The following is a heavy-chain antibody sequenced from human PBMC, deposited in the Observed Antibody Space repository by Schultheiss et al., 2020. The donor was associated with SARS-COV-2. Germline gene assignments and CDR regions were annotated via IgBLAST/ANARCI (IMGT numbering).Heavy chain of an antibody. CDR1: GFNLDDYG. V-gene: IGHV3-43D*03. D-gene: IGHD6-13*01. CDR2: INWDGGST. J-gene: IGHJ4*02. Sequence: GGSLRLSCAASGFNLDDYGMYWVRQGPVKGLEWVSVINWDGGSTFHADSVKGRFTISRDKRKDSLYLQMNSLRAEDTAVYYCARDLGFSSSSFDYWGQGTLVTVSS. CDR3: ARDLGFSSSSFDY.